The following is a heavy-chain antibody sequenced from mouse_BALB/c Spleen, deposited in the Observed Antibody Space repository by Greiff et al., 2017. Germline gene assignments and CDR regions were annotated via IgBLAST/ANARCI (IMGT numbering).Heavy chain of an antibody. D-gene: IGHD4-1*01. Sequence: VQLKESGAELVRPGALVKLSCKASGFNIKDYYMHWVKQRPEQGLEWIGWIDPENGNTIYAPKFQGKASITADTSSNTAYLQLSSLTSEDTAVYYCARLGRGAMDYWGQGTSVTVSA. V-gene: IGHV14-1*02. CDR2: IDPENGNT. CDR1: GFNIKDYY. J-gene: IGHJ4*01. CDR3: ARLGRGAMDY.